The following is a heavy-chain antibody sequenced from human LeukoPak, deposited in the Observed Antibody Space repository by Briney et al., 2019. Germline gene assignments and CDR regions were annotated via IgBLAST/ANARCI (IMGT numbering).Heavy chain of an antibody. Sequence: SETLSLTCTVSGGSTSSDYWSWIRQSPGKGLGWVGYVYNSGDTGKNPSLKSRVTILLDTSKNQCSLKLTSVTAADTAVYYCARDPTTVTTIFDSWGQGILVTVSS. J-gene: IGHJ4*02. CDR3: ARDPTTVTTIFDS. D-gene: IGHD4-11*01. CDR2: VYNSGDT. V-gene: IGHV4-59*12. CDR1: GGSTSSDY.